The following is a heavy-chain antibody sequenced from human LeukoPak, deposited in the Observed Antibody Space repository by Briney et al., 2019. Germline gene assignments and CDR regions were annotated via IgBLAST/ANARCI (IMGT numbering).Heavy chain of an antibody. CDR1: GYTLTELS. CDR2: FDPEDGET. D-gene: IGHD3-10*01. V-gene: IGHV1-24*01. CDR3: ATDPMVRGVIAFDY. J-gene: IGHJ4*02. Sequence: ASVKVSSKVSGYTLTELSMHWVRQAPGKGLEWLGGFDPEDGETIYAQKFQGRVTMTEDTSTDTAYMELSSLRSEDTAVYYCATDPMVRGVIAFDYWGQGTLVTVSP.